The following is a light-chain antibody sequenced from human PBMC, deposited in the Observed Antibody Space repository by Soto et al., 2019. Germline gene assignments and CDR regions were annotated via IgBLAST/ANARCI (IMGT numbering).Light chain of an antibody. Sequence: VLTQSPATLSLSPGERATLSCRASLNVNSYLAWYQQKPGQAPRLLIYDASNRAAGIPARFSGSGSGTDFTLTISRLEPEDFAVYYCQQYGNSPWTFGQGTKVDIK. J-gene: IGKJ1*01. CDR3: QQYGNSPWT. CDR2: DAS. V-gene: IGKV3-11*01. CDR1: LNVNSY.